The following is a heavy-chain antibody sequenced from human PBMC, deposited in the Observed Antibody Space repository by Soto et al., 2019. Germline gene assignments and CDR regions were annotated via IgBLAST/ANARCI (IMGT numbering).Heavy chain of an antibody. CDR1: GFTFSSYA. CDR2: ISGSGGST. CDR3: ANLGYSYGYYYYYGMDV. Sequence: GSLRLSCAASGFTFSSYAMSWVRQAPGKGLEWVSAISGSGGSTYYADSVKGRFTISRDNSKNTLYLQMNSLRAEDTAVYYCANLGYSYGYYYYYGMDVWGQGTTVTVSS. V-gene: IGHV3-23*01. J-gene: IGHJ6*02. D-gene: IGHD5-18*01.